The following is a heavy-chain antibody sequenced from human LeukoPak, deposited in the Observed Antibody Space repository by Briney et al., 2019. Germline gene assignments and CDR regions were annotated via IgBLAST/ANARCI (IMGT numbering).Heavy chain of an antibody. Sequence: PSETLSLTCSVSGGSVSSFYWSWIRQPAGKGLEWIGRFYTSGSTNYNPSLMSRVTMSVDTSKNQFSLKLNSVTAADRAVYYCARDSVPATASVYDAFDIWGQGTLVTVSS. CDR3: ARDSVPATASVYDAFDI. CDR2: FYTSGST. D-gene: IGHD5/OR15-5a*01. V-gene: IGHV4-4*07. CDR1: GGSVSSFY. J-gene: IGHJ3*02.